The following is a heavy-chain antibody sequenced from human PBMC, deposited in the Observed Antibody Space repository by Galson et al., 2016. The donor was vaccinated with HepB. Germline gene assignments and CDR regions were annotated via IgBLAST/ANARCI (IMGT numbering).Heavy chain of an antibody. CDR2: INQSGSA. CDR3: ARMEHPLSGSGSYNTRRGNYYYYFMDV. V-gene: IGHV4-34*01. D-gene: IGHD3-10*01. Sequence: SETLSLTCAVYGASFSTYYWTWIRLSPGKGLEWIGEINQSGSASYNPSLESRVTISVDTSNKQFSLRLSSLTAADTAVYYCARMEHPLSGSGSYNTRRGNYYYYFMDVWGNGTTVTVS. J-gene: IGHJ6*03. CDR1: GASFSTYY.